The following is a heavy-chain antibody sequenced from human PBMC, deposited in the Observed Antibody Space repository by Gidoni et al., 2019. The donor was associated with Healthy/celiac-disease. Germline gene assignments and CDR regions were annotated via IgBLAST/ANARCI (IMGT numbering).Heavy chain of an antibody. D-gene: IGHD2-15*01. Sequence: QVQLQESGPGLVKPSETLSLTCTVSGGSLRRYYCSWIRQPPGKGLEWIGYIYYSGSTNYNPSLKSRVTISVDTSKNQFSLKLSSVTAADTAVYYWARDWWAADDYYYYGMDVWGQGTTVTVSS. CDR3: ARDWWAADDYYYYGMDV. CDR2: IYYSGST. J-gene: IGHJ6*02. CDR1: GGSLRRYY. V-gene: IGHV4-59*01.